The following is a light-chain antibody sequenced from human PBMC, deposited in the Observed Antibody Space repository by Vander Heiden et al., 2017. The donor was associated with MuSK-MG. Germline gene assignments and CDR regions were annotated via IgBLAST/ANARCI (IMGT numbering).Light chain of an antibody. CDR3: QAWDSSTVV. CDR2: KSS. V-gene: IGLV3-1*01. Sequence: SYELTQPPSVSVSPGQTASITCSGDELGDKYGCCYQQKPGQSPVLFIYKSSNRPAGIPERFSGSNSGTTATLTMGGAQAGDEDDYYCQAWDSSTVVFGGGTKLTGL. CDR1: ELGDKY. J-gene: IGLJ2*01.